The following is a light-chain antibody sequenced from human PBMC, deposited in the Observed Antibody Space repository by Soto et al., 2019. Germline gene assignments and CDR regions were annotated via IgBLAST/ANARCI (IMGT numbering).Light chain of an antibody. CDR1: QSVSSN. V-gene: IGKV3-15*01. CDR3: QQYNNWPPFT. Sequence: EIVMTQSPPPLSVSPGERTTLSCRASQSVSSNLAWYQQKPGQAPRLLIYGASTRATGIPARFSGSGSGTEFTLTISSLQSEDFAVYYCQQYNNWPPFTFGPGTKVDIK. CDR2: GAS. J-gene: IGKJ3*01.